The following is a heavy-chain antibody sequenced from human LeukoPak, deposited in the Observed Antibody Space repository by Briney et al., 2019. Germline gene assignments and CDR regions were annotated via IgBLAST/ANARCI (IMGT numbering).Heavy chain of an antibody. V-gene: IGHV3-30*04. Sequence: QAGGSLRLSCAASGFTFSSYAMHWVRQAPGKGLEWVAVISYDGSNKYYADSVKGRFTISRDNSENTLYLQMNSLRAEDTAVYYCASPKGKSSSWYGTFDYWGQGTLVTVSS. CDR3: ASPKGKSSSWYGTFDY. CDR2: ISYDGSNK. D-gene: IGHD6-13*01. CDR1: GFTFSSYA. J-gene: IGHJ4*02.